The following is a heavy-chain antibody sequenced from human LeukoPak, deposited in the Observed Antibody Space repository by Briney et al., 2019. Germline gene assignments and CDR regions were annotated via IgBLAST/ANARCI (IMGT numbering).Heavy chain of an antibody. CDR2: ISYDGSNK. D-gene: IGHD3-10*01. V-gene: IGHV3-30-3*01. CDR3: ARGARDYYGSGNEYYYYYGMDV. CDR1: GFTFSSYA. Sequence: GGSLRLSCAASGFTFSSYAMHWVRQAPGKGLEWVAVISYDGSNKYCADSVKGRFTISRDNSKNTLYLQMNSLRAEDTAVYYCARGARDYYGSGNEYYYYYGMDVWGQGTTVTVSS. J-gene: IGHJ6*02.